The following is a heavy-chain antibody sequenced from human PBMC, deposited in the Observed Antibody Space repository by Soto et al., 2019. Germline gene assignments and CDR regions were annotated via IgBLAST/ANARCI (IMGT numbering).Heavy chain of an antibody. CDR2: ISPYSGNT. V-gene: IGHV1-18*01. J-gene: IGHJ6*02. CDR1: GYIFVNYG. CDR3: AMVDNYVTPTPQDV. D-gene: IGHD3-16*01. Sequence: QVQLVQSGDEVRKPGSSVKVSCKASGYIFVNYGIAWVRQAPGQGLGWMGGISPYSGNTHYASKVQCRPTMTTDRSTSTAYMELGSLTSGDTDVYYCAMVDNYVTPTPQDVWGQGTTVTVSS.